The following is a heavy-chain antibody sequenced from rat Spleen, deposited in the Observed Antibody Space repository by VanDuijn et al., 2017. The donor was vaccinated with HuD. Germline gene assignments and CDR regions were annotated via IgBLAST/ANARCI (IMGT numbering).Heavy chain of an antibody. CDR2: ISTSSGTI. CDR3: GTSYYGYERFAY. D-gene: IGHD1-7*01. Sequence: EVQLVESGGGLVQPGGSLKLSCVASGFTFSDYAMNWVRQTPGKGLEWVAYISTSSGTIYYADTVKDRFTISRDNAKNTLYLQLSSLGSEDTALYYCGTSYYGYERFAYWGQGTLVTVSS. V-gene: IGHV5-34*01. J-gene: IGHJ3*01. CDR1: GFTFSDYA.